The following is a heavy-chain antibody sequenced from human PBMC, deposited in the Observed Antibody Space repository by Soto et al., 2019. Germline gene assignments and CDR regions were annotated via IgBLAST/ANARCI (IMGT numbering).Heavy chain of an antibody. CDR2: IYYSGST. CDR3: ARGPTPYGDYSFDY. D-gene: IGHD4-17*01. CDR1: GGSISSYY. V-gene: IGHV4-59*01. Sequence: QVQLQESGPGLVKPSETLSLTCTVSGGSISSYYWSWIRQPPGKGLEWIGYIYYSGSTNYNPSLKSRVTISVDTSETQFSLKLSSVTAADTAVYYCARGPTPYGDYSFDYWGQGTLVTVSS. J-gene: IGHJ4*02.